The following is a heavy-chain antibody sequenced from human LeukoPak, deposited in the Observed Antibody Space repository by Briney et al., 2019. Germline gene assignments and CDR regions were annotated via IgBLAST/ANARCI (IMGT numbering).Heavy chain of an antibody. V-gene: IGHV4-59*08. CDR1: GGSISSYY. CDR3: ARHSLVAPRGFDP. J-gene: IGHJ5*02. Sequence: SETLSLTCTVSGGSISSYYWSWIRQPPGKGLEWIAYMFYSGSTNYNPSLQSRVTISLDTSKSQFSLKLSSVTAADTAVYYCARHSLVAPRGFDPWGQGTLVTVSS. D-gene: IGHD2-8*02. CDR2: MFYSGST.